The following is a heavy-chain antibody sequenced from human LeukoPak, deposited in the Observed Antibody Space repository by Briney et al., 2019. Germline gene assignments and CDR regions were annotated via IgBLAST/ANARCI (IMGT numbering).Heavy chain of an antibody. CDR1: GGSISNYY. V-gene: IGHV4-4*07. CDR3: ARDGRVGSSDYVTYYYYMDV. CDR2: MYTSGST. Sequence: PSETLSLTCTVSGGSISNYYWSWIRQPAGKGLEWIGRMYTSGSTNYNPSLKSRVTMSIDTSKNQFSLKLSSVTAADTAVYYCARDGRVGSSDYVTYYYYMDVWGKGTTVTVSS. J-gene: IGHJ6*03. D-gene: IGHD4-17*01.